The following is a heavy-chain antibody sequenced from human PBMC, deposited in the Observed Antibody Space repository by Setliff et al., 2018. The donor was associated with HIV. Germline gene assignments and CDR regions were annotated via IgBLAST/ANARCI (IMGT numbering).Heavy chain of an antibody. CDR3: ARFYDISGYYSNYHYYMDV. J-gene: IGHJ6*03. V-gene: IGHV4-61*09. D-gene: IGHD3-22*01. Sequence: PSETLSLTCTVSGDSITRGSYYWSWIRQPAGKGLECIGHIYTSGKTHYSTPLKSRITISADTSKNQLSLNLSSLTAADTAVYYCARFYDISGYYSNYHYYMDVWGKGTAVTVSS. CDR1: GDSITRGSYY. CDR2: IYTSGKT.